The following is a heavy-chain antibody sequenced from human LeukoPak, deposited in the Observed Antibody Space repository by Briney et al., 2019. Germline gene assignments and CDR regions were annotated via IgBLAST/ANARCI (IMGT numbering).Heavy chain of an antibody. CDR2: ISGSGGST. V-gene: IGHV3-23*01. CDR1: GFTFSSYA. CDR3: AKRPTYDFWSGHAFDI. Sequence: PGGSLRLSCAASGFTFSSYAMSWVRQAPGKGLEWVSAISGSGGSTYYADSVKGRFTISRDNSKNTLYLQMNSLRAEDTAVYYCAKRPTYDFWSGHAFDIWGQGTMVTVSS. J-gene: IGHJ3*02. D-gene: IGHD3-3*01.